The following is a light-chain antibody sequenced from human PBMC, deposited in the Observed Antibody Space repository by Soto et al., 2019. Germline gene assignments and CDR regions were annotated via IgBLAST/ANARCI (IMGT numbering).Light chain of an antibody. CDR1: SSDVGGFNS. Sequence: QSALTQPASVSGSPGQSITISCTGTSSDVGGFNSVSWYQLRPGTAPKLILYDVVDRPSGVSYRFSGSKSGNTASLTISGFQAADEADYFCSSYTSTMTNVFGSGTKVTAL. V-gene: IGLV2-14*03. CDR3: SSYTSTMTNV. J-gene: IGLJ1*01. CDR2: DVV.